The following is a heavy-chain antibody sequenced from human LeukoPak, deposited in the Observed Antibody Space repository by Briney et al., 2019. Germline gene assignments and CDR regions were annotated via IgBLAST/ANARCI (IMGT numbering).Heavy chain of an antibody. J-gene: IGHJ6*02. D-gene: IGHD2-15*01. CDR1: GGSISSGSYW. V-gene: IGHV4-31*03. CDR2: VYYSGST. CDR3: ARGHRSSSAYHFNAMDV. Sequence: PSETLSLTCTVSGGSISSGSYWWSWIRQHPEKGLEWIGYVYYSGSTYYNPSLKSRVSISVDTSKNQLSLTLTSVTAADTAVYYCARGHRSSSAYHFNAMDVWGQGTTVTVSS.